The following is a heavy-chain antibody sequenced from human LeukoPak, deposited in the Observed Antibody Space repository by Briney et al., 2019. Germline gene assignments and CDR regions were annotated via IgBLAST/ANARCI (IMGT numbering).Heavy chain of an antibody. J-gene: IGHJ4*02. Sequence: SETLSLTCAVYGGSFSGYYWSWIRQPPGEGLEWIGEINHSGSTNYNPSLKSRVTISVDTSKNQFSLKLSSVAAADTAVYYCARAWQGVAVAGFFFDYWGQGTLVTVSS. V-gene: IGHV4-34*01. D-gene: IGHD6-19*01. CDR1: GGSFSGYY. CDR2: INHSGST. CDR3: ARAWQGVAVAGFFFDY.